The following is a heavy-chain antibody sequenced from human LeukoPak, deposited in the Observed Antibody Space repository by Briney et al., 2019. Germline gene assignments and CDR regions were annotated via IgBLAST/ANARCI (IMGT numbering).Heavy chain of an antibody. CDR3: ASQRAARPWGLDH. D-gene: IGHD6-6*01. CDR2: IYPGDSDT. J-gene: IGHJ4*02. V-gene: IGHV5-51*01. Sequence: GESLKISCQVSGYIFTNYWIGWVRQMPGRGLEWMGIIYPGDSDTRYSPSFQGQVTISADKSISTTYLQWSSLQASDTAMYYCASQRAARPWGLDHWGQGTLVNVAS. CDR1: GYIFTNYW.